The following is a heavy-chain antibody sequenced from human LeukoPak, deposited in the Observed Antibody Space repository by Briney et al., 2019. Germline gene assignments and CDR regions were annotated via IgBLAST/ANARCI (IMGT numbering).Heavy chain of an antibody. CDR3: ARVDSSSRPLDY. J-gene: IGHJ4*02. V-gene: IGHV3-7*01. CDR2: IKQDGSEK. CDR1: GFTFSSYW. Sequence: GGSLRLSCAASGFTFSSYWMSWVRQAPGKGLEWVANIKQDGSEKYYVDSVKGRFTISRDNAKNSLYLQINSLRVEDTAVYYCARVDSSSRPLDYWGQGTLVTVSS. D-gene: IGHD6-13*01.